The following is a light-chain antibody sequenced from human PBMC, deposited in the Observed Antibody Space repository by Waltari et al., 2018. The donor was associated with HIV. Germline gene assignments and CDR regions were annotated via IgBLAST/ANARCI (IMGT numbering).Light chain of an antibody. CDR3: VLYMGSGFWV. CDR1: SGSVSTSYY. J-gene: IGLJ3*02. CDR2: STN. V-gene: IGLV8-61*01. Sequence: QTVVTQEPSFSVSPGGTVTLTCGLSSGSVSTSYYPSWYQQTPGQAPRTLIYSTNTCSSGVPDRFSGSILGNKAALTITGAQADDESDYYCVLYMGSGFWVFGGGTKLTVL.